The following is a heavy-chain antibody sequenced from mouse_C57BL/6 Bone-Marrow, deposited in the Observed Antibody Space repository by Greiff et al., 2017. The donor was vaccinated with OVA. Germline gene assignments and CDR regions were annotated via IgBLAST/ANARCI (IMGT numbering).Heavy chain of an antibody. CDR3: AREGGKDAMDY. Sequence: VQLQQPGAELVKPGASVKMSCKASGYTFTSYWITCVKQRPGQGLEWIGDIYPGSGSTNYNEKFKSKATLTVDTSSSTAYMQLSSLTSEDSAVYYCAREGGKDAMDYWGQGTSVTVSS. D-gene: IGHD1-3*01. J-gene: IGHJ4*01. CDR1: GYTFTSYW. CDR2: IYPGSGST. V-gene: IGHV1-55*01.